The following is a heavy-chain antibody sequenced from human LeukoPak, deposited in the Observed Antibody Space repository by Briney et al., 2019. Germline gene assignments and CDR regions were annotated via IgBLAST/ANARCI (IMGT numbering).Heavy chain of an antibody. Sequence: SETLSLTCTVSGGSISSGDYYWSWIRQPPGKGLEWIGYIYYSGSTYYNPSLKSRVTISVDTSKNQFSLKLNSVTAADTAVHYCARTGGTIDYWGQGTLVTVSS. J-gene: IGHJ4*02. D-gene: IGHD2-8*02. CDR2: IYYSGST. CDR1: GGSISSGDYY. V-gene: IGHV4-30-4*01. CDR3: ARTGGTIDY.